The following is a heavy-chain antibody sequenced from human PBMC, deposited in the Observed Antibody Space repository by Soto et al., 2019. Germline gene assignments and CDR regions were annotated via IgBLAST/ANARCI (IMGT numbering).Heavy chain of an antibody. V-gene: IGHV3-21*01. Sequence: EVQLVESGGGLVKPGGSLRLSCAASGFTFSSYSMNWVRQAPGKGLEWVSSISSSSSYIYYADSVKGRFTVSRDNAKNSLYLQMNSLRAEDTAVYYCARGYPAHSNYGMDVWGQGTTVTVSS. CDR1: GFTFSSYS. D-gene: IGHD6-13*01. CDR2: ISSSSSYI. J-gene: IGHJ6*02. CDR3: ARGYPAHSNYGMDV.